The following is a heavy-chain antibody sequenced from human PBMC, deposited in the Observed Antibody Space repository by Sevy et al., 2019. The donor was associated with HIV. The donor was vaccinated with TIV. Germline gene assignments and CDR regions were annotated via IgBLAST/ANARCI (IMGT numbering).Heavy chain of an antibody. V-gene: IGHV3-43*01. CDR1: GFTFDDYT. CDR2: ISWDGGST. CDR3: AKDITVAGDYYYGMDV. D-gene: IGHD6-19*01. Sequence: GGSLRLSCAASGFTFDDYTMHWVRQAPGKGLEWVSLISWDGGSTYYADFVKGRFTISRDNSKNSLYLQMNSLRTEDTALYYCAKDITVAGDYYYGMDVWGQGTTVTVSS. J-gene: IGHJ6*02.